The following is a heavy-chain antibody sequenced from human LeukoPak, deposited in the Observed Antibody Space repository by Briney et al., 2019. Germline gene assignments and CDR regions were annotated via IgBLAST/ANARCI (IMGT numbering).Heavy chain of an antibody. CDR2: MTGSGGST. D-gene: IGHD4-17*01. CDR3: AKEDYGDYFPDY. J-gene: IGHJ4*02. Sequence: GGSLRLSCAASGFTFSSYAMSWVRQAPGKGLEWVSSMTGSGGSTYYADSVKGRFTNSRDNSKETVYLQMNSLRAEDTAVYYCAKEDYGDYFPDYWGQGTLVTVSS. V-gene: IGHV3-23*01. CDR1: GFTFSSYA.